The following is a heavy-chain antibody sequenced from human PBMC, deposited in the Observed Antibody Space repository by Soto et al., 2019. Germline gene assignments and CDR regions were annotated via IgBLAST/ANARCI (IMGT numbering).Heavy chain of an antibody. CDR1: GGSTSPYY. J-gene: IGHJ4*02. D-gene: IGHD1-7*01. V-gene: IGHV4-59*01. CDR2: IDYSGGA. CDR3: ARGRPWELYDY. Sequence: QVPLQESGPGLVKASETLSLTCTVSGGSTSPYYWSWLRQPPGKGLEWIGFIDYSGGARYNPSLKSRVTMSLDTSENQISLKLSSMTAADTAVYFCARGRPWELYDYWGQGTLVTVSS.